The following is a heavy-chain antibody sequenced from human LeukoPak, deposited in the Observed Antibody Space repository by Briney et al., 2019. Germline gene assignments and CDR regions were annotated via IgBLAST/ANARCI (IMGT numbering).Heavy chain of an antibody. D-gene: IGHD2-15*01. J-gene: IGHJ4*02. CDR3: AKGGEICSGGSCSPGY. CDR1: GFTFSSYG. V-gene: IGHV3-30*18. CDR2: ISYDGSNK. Sequence: GGSLRLSCAASGFTFSSYGIHWVRQAPGRGLEWVAVISYDGSNKYYADSVKGRFTVSRDNSKDTLYLQMNSLRVEDTALYYCAKGGEICSGGSCSPGYWGQGTLVTVSS.